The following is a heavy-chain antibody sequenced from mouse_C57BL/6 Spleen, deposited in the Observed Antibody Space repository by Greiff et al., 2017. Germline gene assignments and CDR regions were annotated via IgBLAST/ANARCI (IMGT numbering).Heavy chain of an antibody. CDR3: ARHYYGSSYRYFDY. CDR1: GYAFSSSW. Sequence: VKLQESGPELVKPGASVKISCKASGYAFSSSWMNWVKQRPGKGLEWIGRIYPGDGDTNYNGKFKGKATLTADKSSSTAYMQLSSLTSEDSAVYFCARHYYGSSYRYFDYWGQGTTLTVSS. V-gene: IGHV1-82*01. D-gene: IGHD1-1*01. CDR2: IYPGDGDT. J-gene: IGHJ2*01.